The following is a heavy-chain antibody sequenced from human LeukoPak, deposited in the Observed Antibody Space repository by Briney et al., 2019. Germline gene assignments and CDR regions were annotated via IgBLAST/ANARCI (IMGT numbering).Heavy chain of an antibody. Sequence: SETLSLTCSVSGASVGSAGYYWSWIRQPPGGGLDWIGYVYYISNTNYNPSLKSRVTMSVNPSTNQFSLKLSSVTAADTAMYYCARTQSQSGSYRYYFGYWGPGTLVTVSS. V-gene: IGHV4-61*08. D-gene: IGHD1-26*01. CDR2: VYYISNT. J-gene: IGHJ4*02. CDR3: ARTQSQSGSYRYYFGY. CDR1: GASVGSAGYY.